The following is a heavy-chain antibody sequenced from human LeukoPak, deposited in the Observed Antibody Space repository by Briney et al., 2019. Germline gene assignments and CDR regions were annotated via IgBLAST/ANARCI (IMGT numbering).Heavy chain of an antibody. J-gene: IGHJ5*02. V-gene: IGHV4-34*01. CDR1: GGSFSGYY. Sequence: PSETLSLTCAVYGGSFSGYYWSWIRQPPGKGLEWIGEINHSGSTNYNPSLKSRVTISVDTSKNQFSLKLSSVTAADTAVYYCARVEDSSGYGFDPWGQGTLVTVSS. CDR3: ARVEDSSGYGFDP. D-gene: IGHD3-22*01. CDR2: INHSGST.